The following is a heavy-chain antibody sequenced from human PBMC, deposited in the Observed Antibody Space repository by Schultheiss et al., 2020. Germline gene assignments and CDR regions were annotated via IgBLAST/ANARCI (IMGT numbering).Heavy chain of an antibody. V-gene: IGHV4-4*07. CDR1: GGSISSYY. Sequence: SETLSITCTVSGGSISSYYWSWIRQPPGKGLEWIGRIYTSGSTNYNPSLKSRVTMSVDTSKNQFSLKLSSVTAADTAVYYCAYQIPQSGAFDIWGQGTMVTVSS. J-gene: IGHJ3*02. CDR3: AYQIPQSGAFDI. CDR2: IYTSGST. D-gene: IGHD2-2*01.